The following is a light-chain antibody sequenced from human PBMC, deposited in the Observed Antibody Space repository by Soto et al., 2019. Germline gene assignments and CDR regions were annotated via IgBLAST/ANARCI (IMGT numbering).Light chain of an antibody. Sequence: DIVLTQSPATLSVSLGERVSLSCRASQIISSNLAWYQQKPGQIPRLLIYGASARAAGIPARFSGSGSGTEFTLTISSLQSEDFAVHYCQQYNNWPQFTFGPGTKVDV. CDR1: QIISSN. V-gene: IGKV3-15*01. CDR2: GAS. CDR3: QQYNNWPQFT. J-gene: IGKJ3*01.